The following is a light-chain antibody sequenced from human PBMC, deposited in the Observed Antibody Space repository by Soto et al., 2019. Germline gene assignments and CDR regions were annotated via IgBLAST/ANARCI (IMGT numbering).Light chain of an antibody. CDR3: QQYNKWRT. CDR1: QSVSSN. Sequence: EVVMTRSPATLSVSPGERATLSCRASQSVSSNLAWYQQKPGQAPRLLIYGASTRATGIPARFSGSGSGTEFTLTISSLQSEDFAVYYCQQYNKWRTFGQGTKVDIK. J-gene: IGKJ1*01. CDR2: GAS. V-gene: IGKV3-15*01.